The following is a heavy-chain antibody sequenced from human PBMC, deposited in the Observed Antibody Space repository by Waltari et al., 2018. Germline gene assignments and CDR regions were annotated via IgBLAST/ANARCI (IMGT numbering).Heavy chain of an antibody. CDR3: ARGQSSSTNFDY. Sequence: SSYWMSWVRQAPGKGLEWVANIKQDGSEKYYVDSVKGRFTISRDNAKNSLYLQMNSLRAEDTAVYYCARGQSSSTNFDYWGQGTLVTVSS. V-gene: IGHV3-7*01. CDR1: SSYW. D-gene: IGHD6-6*01. J-gene: IGHJ4*02. CDR2: IKQDGSEK.